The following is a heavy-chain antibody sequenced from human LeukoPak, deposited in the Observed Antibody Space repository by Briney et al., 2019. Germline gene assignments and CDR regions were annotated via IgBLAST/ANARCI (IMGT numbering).Heavy chain of an antibody. V-gene: IGHV4-30-4*01. CDR3: ARGSSSWPYYFDY. CDR1: GGSISSGDYY. CDR2: IYYSGST. Sequence: SQTLSLTCTVSGGSISSGDYYWSWIRQPPGKGLEWIGYIYYSGSTYYNPSLKSRVTISVDTSKNQFSLKLSSVTAADTAVYYCARGSSSWPYYFDYWGQGTLVTVSS. J-gene: IGHJ4*02. D-gene: IGHD6-13*01.